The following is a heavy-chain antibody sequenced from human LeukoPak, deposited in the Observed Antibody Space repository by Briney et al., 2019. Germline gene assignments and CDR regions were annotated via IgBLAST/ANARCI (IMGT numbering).Heavy chain of an antibody. CDR1: GGSFSGYY. Sequence: SETLSLTCAVYGGSFSGYYWSWIRQPPGKGLGWIGEINHSGSTNYNPSLKSRVTISVDTSKNQFSLKLSSVAAADTAVYYCASSVIPKSYFDLWGRGTLVTVSS. CDR2: INHSGST. CDR3: ASSVIPKSYFDL. D-gene: IGHD2/OR15-2a*01. V-gene: IGHV4-34*01. J-gene: IGHJ2*01.